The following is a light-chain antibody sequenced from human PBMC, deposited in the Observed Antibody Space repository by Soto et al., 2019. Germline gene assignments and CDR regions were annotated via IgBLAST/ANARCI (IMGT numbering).Light chain of an antibody. CDR2: EVS. J-gene: IGLJ1*01. V-gene: IGLV2-14*01. CDR1: SSDIGGYSY. Sequence: QSALTQPASVSGSPGRSITISCTGTSSDIGGYSYVSWYQQHPGKAPKLMIYEVSNRPSGVSNRFSGSKSGNTASLTISGRLADDEADYYLSSYKRSSALIFGMGTKATAL. CDR3: SSYKRSSALI.